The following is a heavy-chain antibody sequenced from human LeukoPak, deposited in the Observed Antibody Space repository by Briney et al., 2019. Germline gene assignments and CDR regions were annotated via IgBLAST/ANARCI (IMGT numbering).Heavy chain of an antibody. CDR1: GGSFSGYY. V-gene: IGHV4-34*01. J-gene: IGHJ3*02. CDR2: INHSGST. CDR3: ARSIAAAGRRAFDI. D-gene: IGHD6-13*01. Sequence: PSETLSLTCAVYGGSFSGYYWSWIRQPPGKGLEWIGEINHSGSTNSNPSLKSRVTISVDTSKNQFSLKLSSVTAADTAVYYCARSIAAAGRRAFDIWGQGTMVTVSS.